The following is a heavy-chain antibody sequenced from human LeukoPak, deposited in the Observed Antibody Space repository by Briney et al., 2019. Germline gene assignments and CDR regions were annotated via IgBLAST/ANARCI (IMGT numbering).Heavy chain of an antibody. Sequence: SETLSLTCAVYGGSFSGYYWSWIRQPPGKGLEWIGEINHSGSTNYNPSLKSRVTISVDTSKNQFSLKLSSVTAADTAVYYCARAAKTGTRNYYYYGMDVWGQGTTVTVSS. J-gene: IGHJ6*02. CDR2: INHSGST. D-gene: IGHD1-1*01. CDR3: ARAAKTGTRNYYYYGMDV. V-gene: IGHV4-34*01. CDR1: GGSFSGYY.